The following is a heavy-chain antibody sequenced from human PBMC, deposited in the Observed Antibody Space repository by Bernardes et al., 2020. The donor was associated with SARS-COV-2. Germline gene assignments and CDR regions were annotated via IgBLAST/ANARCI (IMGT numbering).Heavy chain of an antibody. CDR3: AREAGDGACYCHWYFDL. J-gene: IGHJ2*01. V-gene: IGHV3-66*01. D-gene: IGHD2-21*02. CDR1: GFTVSSKH. CDR2: IHSGGGT. Sequence: GGSLRLSCATSGFTVSSKHMSWVRQAPGKGLEWVSVIHSGGGTYYADSVKGRFTISRDNSKNMLYLQMNSLRADDTAVYYCAREAGDGACYCHWYFDLWGRGTLVTVSS.